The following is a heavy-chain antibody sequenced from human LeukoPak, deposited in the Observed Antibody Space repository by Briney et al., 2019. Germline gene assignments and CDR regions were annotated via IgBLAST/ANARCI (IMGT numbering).Heavy chain of an antibody. J-gene: IGHJ4*02. Sequence: SQTLSLTCTVSGGSISSGDYYWSWIRQPPGKGLEWIGYIYYSGSTYYNPSLKSRVTISVDTSKNQFSLKLSSVTAADTAVYYRARLWSGYYYFDYWGQGTLVTVSS. CDR2: IYYSGST. V-gene: IGHV4-30-4*08. CDR3: ARLWSGYYYFDY. CDR1: GGSISSGDYY. D-gene: IGHD3-3*01.